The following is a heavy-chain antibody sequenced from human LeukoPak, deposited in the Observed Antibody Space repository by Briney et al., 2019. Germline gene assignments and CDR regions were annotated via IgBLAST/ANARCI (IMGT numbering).Heavy chain of an antibody. J-gene: IGHJ4*02. D-gene: IGHD1-26*01. V-gene: IGHV3-66*01. Sequence: GGSLTLSCAASGFTFSSYAMSWVRQAPGKGLEWVSIIYTGDNTFYADSVKGRFTISRDYSKNTLYLQMNSLRAEDTAVYYCAKADSGTYYGLGDYFDYWGQGTLVTVSS. CDR3: AKADSGTYYGLGDYFDY. CDR1: GFTFSSYA. CDR2: IYTGDNT.